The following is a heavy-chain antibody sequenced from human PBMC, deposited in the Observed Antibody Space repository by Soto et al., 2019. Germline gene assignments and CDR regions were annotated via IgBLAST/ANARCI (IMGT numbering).Heavy chain of an antibody. CDR2: ISGSGGST. Sequence: GGSLRLSCTASGFTFSSYAMSWVRQAPGKGLEWVSAISGSGGSTYYADSVKGRFTISRDNSKNTLYLQMNSLRAEDTAVYYCAKDLTVVVPAATFDYWGQGTLVTVSS. CDR1: GFTFSSYA. V-gene: IGHV3-23*01. D-gene: IGHD2-2*01. CDR3: AKDLTVVVPAATFDY. J-gene: IGHJ4*02.